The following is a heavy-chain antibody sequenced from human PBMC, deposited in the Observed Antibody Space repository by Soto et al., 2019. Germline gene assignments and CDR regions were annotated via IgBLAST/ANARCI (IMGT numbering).Heavy chain of an antibody. CDR1: GGTFSSYA. CDR3: ARVDTATLGDYYYGMDV. J-gene: IGHJ6*02. Sequence: QVQLVQSGAEVKKPGSSVKVSCKASGGTFSSYAISWVLQAPGQGLEWMGGIIPIFGTANYAQKFQGRVTITADESTSTAYMELSSLRSEDTAVYYCARVDTATLGDYYYGMDVWGQGTTVTVSS. D-gene: IGHD5-18*01. CDR2: IIPIFGTA. V-gene: IGHV1-69*01.